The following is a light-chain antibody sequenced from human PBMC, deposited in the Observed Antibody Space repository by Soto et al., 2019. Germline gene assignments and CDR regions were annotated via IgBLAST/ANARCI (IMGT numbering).Light chain of an antibody. CDR2: GAS. CDR1: QSVITN. V-gene: IGKV3-15*01. J-gene: IGKJ5*01. CDR3: QHYDSLPIT. Sequence: EIVMTQSPATLSVSPGERATLSCRASQSVITNLAWYQQKPGQAPRLLIYGASTRAAIIPARFSGSGSGTEFTLTISRLEPEDFAVFYCQHYDSLPITFGQGTRLETK.